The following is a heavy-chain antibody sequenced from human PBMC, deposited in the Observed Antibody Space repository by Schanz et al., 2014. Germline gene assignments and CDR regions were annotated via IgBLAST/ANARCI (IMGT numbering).Heavy chain of an antibody. V-gene: IGHV4-4*07. CDR1: SASVSSFY. J-gene: IGHJ5*02. CDR2: VYATGRT. Sequence: QVQLQESGPGLVKPSETLSLTCAVSSASVSSFYWSWIRQPAGKGLEWIGHVYATGRTKYNPSLKSRVTMSVDPSQKQISLKLTSVTAADTAVYYCARTLVNGSRKWFVPWGPGTQVTVSS. D-gene: IGHD3-10*01. CDR3: ARTLVNGSRKWFVP.